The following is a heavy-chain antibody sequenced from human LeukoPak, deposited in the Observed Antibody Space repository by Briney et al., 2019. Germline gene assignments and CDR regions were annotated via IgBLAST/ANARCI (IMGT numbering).Heavy chain of an antibody. Sequence: SETLSLTCTVSGGSISSYYWSWIRQPPGKGLEWIGYIYYSGSTNYNPSLKSRVTISVDTSKNQFSLKLSSVTAADTAVYYCARARCSGGSCYSAPFDYWGQGTLVTVSS. CDR1: GGSISSYY. J-gene: IGHJ4*02. D-gene: IGHD2-15*01. CDR2: IYYSGST. V-gene: IGHV4-59*01. CDR3: ARARCSGGSCYSAPFDY.